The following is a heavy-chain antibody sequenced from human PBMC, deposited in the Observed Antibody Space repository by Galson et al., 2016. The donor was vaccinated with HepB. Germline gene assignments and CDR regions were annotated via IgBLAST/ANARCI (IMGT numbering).Heavy chain of an antibody. V-gene: IGHV3-9*01. Sequence: SLRLSCAASGFDFNKYDMQWVRRVPGKGLEWVSGISWYSGYIVYADSVRGRFTISSDNAENSLYLQMNSLRTDDTALYYCARGTYCGGGRWDPGGSGFDYWGQGVLVTVSS. CDR2: ISWYSGYI. CDR3: ARGTYCGGGRWDPGGSGFDY. CDR1: GFDFNKYD. D-gene: IGHD2-15*01. J-gene: IGHJ4*02.